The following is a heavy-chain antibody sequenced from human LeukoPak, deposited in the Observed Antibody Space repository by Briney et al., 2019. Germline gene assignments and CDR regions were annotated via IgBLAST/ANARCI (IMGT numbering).Heavy chain of an antibody. CDR3: AKSLRRYCSGGSCYSDFDY. CDR1: GFSFNTYA. J-gene: IGHJ4*02. Sequence: GGSLRLSCAASGFSFNTYAMTWVRQAPGKGLEWVSAISASGGNTYFADSVKGRFTISRDNSKNTLYLQMNSLRDEDTAVYYCAKSLRRYCSGGSCYSDFDYRGQGTLVTVSS. CDR2: ISASGGNT. D-gene: IGHD2-15*01. V-gene: IGHV3-23*01.